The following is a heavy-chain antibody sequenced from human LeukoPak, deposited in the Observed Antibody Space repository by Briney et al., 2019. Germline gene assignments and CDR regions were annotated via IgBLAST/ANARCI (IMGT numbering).Heavy chain of an antibody. V-gene: IGHV3-23*01. CDR1: GFTFSSYA. D-gene: IGHD6-19*01. CDR2: ISGSGGST. CDR3: AKMVRIAVAGNGPIDY. J-gene: IGHJ4*02. Sequence: GGSLRLSCAASGFTFSSYAMSWVRQAPGKGREWVSAISGSGGSTYYADSVKGRFTISRDNSKNTLYLQMNSLRAEDTAVYYCAKMVRIAVAGNGPIDYWGQGTLVTVSS.